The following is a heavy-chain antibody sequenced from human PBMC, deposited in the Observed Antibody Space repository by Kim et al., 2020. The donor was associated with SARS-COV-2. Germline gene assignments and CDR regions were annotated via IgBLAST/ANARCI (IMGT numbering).Heavy chain of an antibody. CDR3: ARAVAGRIEAFDL. J-gene: IGHJ3*01. Sequence: YYVNSLKGRFTISRDNTHNSLYLHVTGLRAEDTAMYYCARAVAGRIEAFDLWGQGSMVTVSS. V-gene: IGHV3-7*04. D-gene: IGHD6-19*01.